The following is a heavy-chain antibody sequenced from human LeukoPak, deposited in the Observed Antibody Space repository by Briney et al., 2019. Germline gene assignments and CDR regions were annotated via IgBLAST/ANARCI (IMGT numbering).Heavy chain of an antibody. CDR1: GGSISSGGYY. CDR3: ARGRYCSADICTGGDSSDI. J-gene: IGHJ3*02. V-gene: IGHV4-31*03. D-gene: IGHD2-15*01. Sequence: PSETLSLTCTVSGGSISSGGYYWSWIRQHPGKGLEWIGYIYYSGSTYYNPSLKSRVTMSVDTSKNQFSLKLRSVTAADTAVYYCARGRYCSADICTGGDSSDIWGQGTMVSVSP. CDR2: IYYSGST.